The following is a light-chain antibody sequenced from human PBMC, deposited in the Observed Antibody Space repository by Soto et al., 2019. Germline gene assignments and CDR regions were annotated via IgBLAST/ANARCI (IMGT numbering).Light chain of an antibody. CDR2: ADS. J-gene: IGKJ5*01. CDR3: QQRYTGPIT. Sequence: EIVLTQSPATLSFSPGETATLSCRASQSGSGYIGWYQQKPCQAPRLLLYADSNRAPGIPARFSVSGSGTDLTLSISSLEPEDFSVYYCQQRYTGPITFGQGTRLEIK. V-gene: IGKV3-11*01. CDR1: QSGSGY.